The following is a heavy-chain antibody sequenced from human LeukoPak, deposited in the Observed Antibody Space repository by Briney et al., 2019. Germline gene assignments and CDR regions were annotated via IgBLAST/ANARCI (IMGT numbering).Heavy chain of an antibody. D-gene: IGHD2-2*01. V-gene: IGHV1-2*02. Sequence: ASVKVSCKAPGYTFTGYYMHWVRQAPGQGLEWMGWINPNSGGTNYAQKFQGRVTMTRDTSISTAYMELSRLRSDDTAVYYCAREGDCSSTSCYFVKADAFDIWGQGTMVTVSS. CDR2: INPNSGGT. J-gene: IGHJ3*02. CDR3: AREGDCSSTSCYFVKADAFDI. CDR1: GYTFTGYY.